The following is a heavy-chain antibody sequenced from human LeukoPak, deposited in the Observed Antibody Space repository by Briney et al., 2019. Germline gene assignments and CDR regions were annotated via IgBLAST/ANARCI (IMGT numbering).Heavy chain of an antibody. CDR3: AKDKFAGYSYGPFDY. D-gene: IGHD5-18*01. CDR2: NNGTGATI. CDR1: GFTFSDYY. Sequence: PGGSLRLSCAASGFTFSDYYMSWIRQAPGKGLEWVSFNNGTGATIYYADSVKGRFTISRDNSKNSLYLQMNSLRTEDTALYYCAKDKFAGYSYGPFDYWGQGTLVTVSS. J-gene: IGHJ4*02. V-gene: IGHV3-11*01.